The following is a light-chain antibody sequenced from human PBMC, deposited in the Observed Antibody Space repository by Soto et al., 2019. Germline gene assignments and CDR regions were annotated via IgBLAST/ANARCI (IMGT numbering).Light chain of an antibody. CDR3: CSYAGSSTLYG. V-gene: IGLV2-23*02. J-gene: IGLJ1*01. CDR2: EVN. Sequence: QSVLTQPASVSVSPGQSITISCTGTSSDIGTYNLVSWYQQHPGRAPKLMIYEVNKRPSGVSDRFSGSKSGNTASLTISGLQAEDEADYYCCSYAGSSTLYGFGTGTKVTVL. CDR1: SSDIGTYNL.